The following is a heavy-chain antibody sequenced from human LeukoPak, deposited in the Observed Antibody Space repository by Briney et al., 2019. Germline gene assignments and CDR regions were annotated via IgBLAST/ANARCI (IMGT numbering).Heavy chain of an antibody. J-gene: IGHJ4*02. V-gene: IGHV3-9*01. Sequence: GGSLRLSCAASGFTFDDYGMNWVRQAPGKGLEWVSGISWNSGSIDYADSVKGRFTISRDNAKNSLYLQVNSLRVEDTALYYCAKGDSYGPLGYFDYWGQGTLVTVSS. CDR2: ISWNSGSI. D-gene: IGHD5-18*01. CDR1: GFTFDDYG. CDR3: AKGDSYGPLGYFDY.